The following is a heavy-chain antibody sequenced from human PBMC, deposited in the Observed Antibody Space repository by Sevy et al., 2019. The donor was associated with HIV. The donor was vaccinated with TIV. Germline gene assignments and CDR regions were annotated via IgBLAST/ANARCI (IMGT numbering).Heavy chain of an antibody. CDR1: GFTFSSYD. V-gene: IGHV3-13*01. Sequence: GVSLRLSCAASGFTFSSYDMHWVRQATGKGLEWVSAIGTAGDTYYPGSVKGRFTISRENAKNSLYLQMNSLRAGDTAVYYCARGSQPHYFDYWGQGTLVTVS. CDR2: IGTAGDT. J-gene: IGHJ4*02. CDR3: ARGSQPHYFDY.